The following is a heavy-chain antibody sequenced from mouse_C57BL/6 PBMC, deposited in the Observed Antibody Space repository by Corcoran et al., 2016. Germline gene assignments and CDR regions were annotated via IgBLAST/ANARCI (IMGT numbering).Heavy chain of an antibody. J-gene: IGHJ1*03. CDR2: ISYDGSN. CDR3: ARDLLWLRYWYFDV. D-gene: IGHD2-2*01. CDR1: GYSITSGYY. Sequence: DVQLQESGPGLVKPSQSLSLTCSVTGYSITSGYYWNWIRQFPGNKLEWMGYISYDGSNNYNPSLKNRISITRDTSKNQFFLKLNSVTTEDTATYYCARDLLWLRYWYFDVWGTGTTVTVSS. V-gene: IGHV3-6*01.